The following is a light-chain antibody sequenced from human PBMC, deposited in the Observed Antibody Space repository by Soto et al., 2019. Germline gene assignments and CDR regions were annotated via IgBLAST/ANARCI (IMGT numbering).Light chain of an antibody. J-gene: IGKJ4*01. CDR2: DAS. CDR3: QQYNSYSPLT. Sequence: DIQMTQSPSTLSASVGDRVTITCRASRSISSWLAWYQQKPGKAPKLLIYDASSLESGVPSRFSGSGSGTEFILTISGLQPDDFATYYCQQYNSYSPLTFGGGTKVDIK. CDR1: RSISSW. V-gene: IGKV1-5*01.